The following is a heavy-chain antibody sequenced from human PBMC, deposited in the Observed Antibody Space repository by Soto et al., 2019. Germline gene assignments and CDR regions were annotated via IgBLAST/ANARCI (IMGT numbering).Heavy chain of an antibody. CDR3: ARIEMATISTAAFDI. D-gene: IGHD5-12*01. Sequence: GEPLTIYDRCSGYSFTRYWIGWVRQMPGKGLEWMGIIYPGDSDTRYSPSFQGQVTISADKSISTAYLQWSSLKASDTAMYYCARIEMATISTAAFDIWGQGTMVTVSS. CDR1: GYSFTRYW. CDR2: IYPGDSDT. J-gene: IGHJ3*02. V-gene: IGHV5-51*01.